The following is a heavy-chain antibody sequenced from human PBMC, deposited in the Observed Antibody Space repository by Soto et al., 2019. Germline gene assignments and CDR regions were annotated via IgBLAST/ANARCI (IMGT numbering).Heavy chain of an antibody. Sequence: EVQLLESGGGLVQPGGSLRLSCAASGFTFSSYAMSWVRQAPGKGLEWVSAISGSGGSTYYADSVKGRFTISRDNSKNTLYLQMNSLRAEDTAVYYCAKETVRYYDSSGYVYFDYWGQGTLVTVSS. D-gene: IGHD3-22*01. CDR1: GFTFSSYA. V-gene: IGHV3-23*01. J-gene: IGHJ4*02. CDR3: AKETVRYYDSSGYVYFDY. CDR2: ISGSGGST.